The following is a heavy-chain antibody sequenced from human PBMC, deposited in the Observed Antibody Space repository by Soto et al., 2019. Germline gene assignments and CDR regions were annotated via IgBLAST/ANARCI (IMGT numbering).Heavy chain of an antibody. CDR3: ARGRRPYSSSWERYYYYGMDV. CDR2: IYYRGST. J-gene: IGHJ6*02. CDR1: GGSISSGDYY. D-gene: IGHD6-13*01. Sequence: QVQLQESGPGLVKPSQTLSLTCTVSGGSISSGDYYWSWIRQPPGKGLEWIGYIYYRGSTYYNPSLKSRVTISVDTSKNQFSLKLSSVTAADTAVYYCARGRRPYSSSWERYYYYGMDVWGQGTTVTVSS. V-gene: IGHV4-30-4*01.